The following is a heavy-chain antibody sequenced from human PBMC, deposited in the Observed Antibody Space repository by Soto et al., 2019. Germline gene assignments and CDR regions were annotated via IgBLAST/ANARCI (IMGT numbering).Heavy chain of an antibody. V-gene: IGHV3-30*18. J-gene: IGHJ6*03. D-gene: IGHD3-10*01. Sequence: QVQLVESGGGVVQPGRSLRLSCAASGFTFSSYGMHWVRQAPGKGLEWVAVISYDGSNKYYADSVKGRFTISRDNSKNTLELQMNSLRAEDTAVYYCAKEPLSRFGEPKSRRYYSYYMDVWGKGTTVTVSS. CDR1: GFTFSSYG. CDR2: ISYDGSNK. CDR3: AKEPLSRFGEPKSRRYYSYYMDV.